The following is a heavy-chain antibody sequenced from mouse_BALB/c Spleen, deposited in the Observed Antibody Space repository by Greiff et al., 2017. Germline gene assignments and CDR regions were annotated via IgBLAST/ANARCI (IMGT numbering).Heavy chain of an antibody. J-gene: IGHJ2*01. V-gene: IGHV5-2*03. D-gene: IGHD2-10*02. Sequence: EVKLMESGGGLVQPGESLKLSCESNEYEFPSHDMSWVRKTPEKRLELVAAINSDGGSTYYPDTMERRFIISRDNTKKTLYLQLSSLRSEDTAMYYCARSYGNYLPYFDYWGQGTTLTVSS. CDR2: INSDGGST. CDR3: ARSYGNYLPYFDY. CDR1: EYEFPSHD.